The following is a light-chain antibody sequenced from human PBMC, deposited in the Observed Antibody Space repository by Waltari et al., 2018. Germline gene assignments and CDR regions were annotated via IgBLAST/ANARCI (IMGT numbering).Light chain of an antibody. V-gene: IGKV3-20*01. J-gene: IGKJ1*01. CDR1: QRVRSSY. Sequence: EIVLTQSPGTLSLSPRERATLSCRASQRVRSSYLAWYQQKPSQAPRLLIYGASSRATGIPDRFSGSGSGTDFTLTISRLEPEDFAVYYCQQYGSSPREFGQGTKVEIK. CDR3: QQYGSSPRE. CDR2: GAS.